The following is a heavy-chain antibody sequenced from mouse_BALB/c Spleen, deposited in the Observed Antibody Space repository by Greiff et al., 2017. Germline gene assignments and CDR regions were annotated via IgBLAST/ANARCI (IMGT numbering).Heavy chain of an antibody. D-gene: IGHD1-2*01. CDR3: TRELLRPYAMDY. Sequence: EVQLVESGGGLVKPGGSLKLSCAASGFTFSSYTMSCVRQTPEKRLEWVATISSGGSYTYYPDSVKGRFTISRDNAKNTLYLQMSSLKSEDTAMYYCTRELLRPYAMDYWGQGTSVTVSS. CDR2: ISSGGSYT. CDR1: GFTFSSYT. J-gene: IGHJ4*01. V-gene: IGHV5-6-4*01.